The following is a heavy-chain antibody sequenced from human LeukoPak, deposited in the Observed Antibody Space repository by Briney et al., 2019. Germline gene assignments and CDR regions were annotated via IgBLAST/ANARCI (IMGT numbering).Heavy chain of an antibody. CDR2: IYPGDSDT. Sequence: GESLKISCKGSGYSFTSYWLGWVRQMPGKGLEWMGIIYPGDSDTRYSPSFQGQVTISADKSISTAYLQWSSLKASDTAMYYCARYSEYCSSNSCYTWLDYWGQGTLVTVSS. CDR3: ARYSEYCSSNSCYTWLDY. J-gene: IGHJ4*02. CDR1: GYSFTSYW. V-gene: IGHV5-51*01. D-gene: IGHD2-2*02.